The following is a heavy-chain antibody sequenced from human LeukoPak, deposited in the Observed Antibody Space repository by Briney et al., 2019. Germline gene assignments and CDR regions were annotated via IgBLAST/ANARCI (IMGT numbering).Heavy chain of an antibody. D-gene: IGHD2-15*01. Sequence: GESLKISCKGSGHSFTTYWIGWVRQMPGKGLECLGVIYPGDSDTRYSPSFQGQVTISADKSISTAYLQWSSLKASDTAMYYCARQDIVVDYGMDVWGQGTTVTVSS. J-gene: IGHJ6*02. CDR1: GHSFTTYW. V-gene: IGHV5-51*01. CDR2: IYPGDSDT. CDR3: ARQDIVVDYGMDV.